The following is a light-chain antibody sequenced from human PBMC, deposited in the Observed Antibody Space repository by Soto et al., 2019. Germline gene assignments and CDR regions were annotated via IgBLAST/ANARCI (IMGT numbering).Light chain of an antibody. J-gene: IGKJ1*01. CDR2: AAS. CDR1: QGISSY. Sequence: IRMTQSPSSFSASTGDRVTITCRASQGISSYLNWYQQKPGKAPKLLIYAASSLQSGVPSRFSGSGSGTDFTLTISSLQPEDFATYYCQQSYSTPETFGQGTKV. V-gene: IGKV1-39*01. CDR3: QQSYSTPET.